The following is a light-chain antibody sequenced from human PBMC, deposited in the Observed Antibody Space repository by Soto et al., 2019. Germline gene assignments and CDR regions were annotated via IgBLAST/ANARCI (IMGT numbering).Light chain of an antibody. CDR1: QSVSSN. V-gene: IGKV3-15*01. CDR3: QQYFNWPPYT. CDR2: GAS. J-gene: IGKJ2*01. Sequence: EIVMTQSPATLSLSPGERATLSCRASQSVSSNLAWYQQKPGQAPRLLIYGASTRATGITARFSGSGSGTAFTLTISSLQSEDFAVYDWQQYFNWPPYTFGQGTKLEI.